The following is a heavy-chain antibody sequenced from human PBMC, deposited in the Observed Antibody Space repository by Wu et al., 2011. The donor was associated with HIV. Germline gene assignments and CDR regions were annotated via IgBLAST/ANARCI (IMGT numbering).Heavy chain of an antibody. V-gene: IGHV1-18*01. CDR3: ASGGTVAGNFDH. CDR2: VSVSNGKT. D-gene: IGHD6-19*01. J-gene: IGHJ4*02. Sequence: QVQLVQSGTEVRRPGASVKVSCKASDNTFSSYSVSRLRQAPGQGLEWMGWVSVSNGKTNYAQKVQGRVTMTTDTSTNTAYMELRSLKFDDTAMYYCASGGTVAGNFDHWGQGTQVTVSS. CDR1: DNTFSSYS.